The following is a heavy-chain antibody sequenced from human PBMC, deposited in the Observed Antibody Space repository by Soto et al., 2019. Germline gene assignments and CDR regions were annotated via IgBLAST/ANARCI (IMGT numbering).Heavy chain of an antibody. CDR2: ISGSGSYT. CDR1: DFIFSRSA. Sequence: GESLRLSCAGSDFIFSRSAINWVRQAPWKGLEWVSGISGSGSYTYYADSVKGRFTISRDISKNTLYLQMNSLRAEDTGIYYWAKVARGLTATMLLDQWGQGTLVTVCS. V-gene: IGHV3-23*01. CDR3: AKVARGLTATMLLDQ. J-gene: IGHJ4*02. D-gene: IGHD4-17*01.